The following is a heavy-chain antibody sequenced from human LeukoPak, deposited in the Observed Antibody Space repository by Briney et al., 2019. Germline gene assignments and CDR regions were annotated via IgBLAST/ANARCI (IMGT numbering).Heavy chain of an antibody. V-gene: IGHV3-30*18. Sequence: TGGSLRLSCAASGFTFSSSGMHWVRQAPGKGLEWVAVISYDGSNKYYADSVKGRFTISRDNSKNTLYLQMNSLRAEDTAVYYCAKDRIAVAGYFDYWGQGTLVTVSS. J-gene: IGHJ4*02. CDR3: AKDRIAVAGYFDY. CDR1: GFTFSSSG. D-gene: IGHD6-19*01. CDR2: ISYDGSNK.